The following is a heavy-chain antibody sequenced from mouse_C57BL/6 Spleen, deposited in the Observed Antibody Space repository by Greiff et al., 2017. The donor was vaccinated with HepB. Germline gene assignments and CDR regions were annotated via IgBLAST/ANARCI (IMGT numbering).Heavy chain of an antibody. J-gene: IGHJ3*01. D-gene: IGHD1-1*01. CDR2: IYWDDDK. CDR3: ARMDGSSYAY. CDR1: GFSLSTSGMG. Sequence: QVTLKESGPGILQSSQTLSLTCSFSGFSLSTSGMGVSWIRQPSGKGLEWLAHIYWDDDKRYNPSLKSRLTISKDTSRNQVFLKITSVDTADTATYYCARMDGSSYAYWGQGTLVTVSA. V-gene: IGHV8-12*01.